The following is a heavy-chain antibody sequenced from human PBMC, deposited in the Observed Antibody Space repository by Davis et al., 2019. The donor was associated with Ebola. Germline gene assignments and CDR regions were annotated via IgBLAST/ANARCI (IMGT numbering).Heavy chain of an antibody. V-gene: IGHV3-11*04. J-gene: IGHJ6*03. D-gene: IGHD3-3*01. Sequence: GESLKISCAASGFTFSDYYMSWIRQAPGKGLEWVSYISSSGSTIYYADSVKSRFTISRDNANNSLYLQMNSLRAEDTAVYYCARDFWSGYYYYYYYYMDVWGKGTTVTVSS. CDR2: ISSSGSTI. CDR3: ARDFWSGYYYYYYYYMDV. CDR1: GFTFSDYY.